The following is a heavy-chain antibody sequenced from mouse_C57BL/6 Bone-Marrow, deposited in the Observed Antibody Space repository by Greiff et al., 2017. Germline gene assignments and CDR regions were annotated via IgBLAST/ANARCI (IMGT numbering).Heavy chain of an antibody. D-gene: IGHD2-4*01. CDR3: ARRRMIYYDYDYFDY. V-gene: IGHV1-63*01. J-gene: IGHJ2*01. CDR2: IYPGGGYT. Sequence: QVHVKQSGAELVRPGTSVKMSCKASGYTFTNYWIGWAKQRPGHGLEWIGDIYPGGGYTNYNEKFKGKATLTADKSSSTAYMQFSSLTSEDSAIYYCARRRMIYYDYDYFDYWGQGTTLTVSS. CDR1: GYTFTNYW.